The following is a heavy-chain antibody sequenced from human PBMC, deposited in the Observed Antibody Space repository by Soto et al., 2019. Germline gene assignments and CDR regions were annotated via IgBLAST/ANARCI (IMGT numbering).Heavy chain of an antibody. CDR1: GFTFSNYG. CDR3: AKDGYTSSWLWTQVPPPPGDY. Sequence: QVQLVESGGGVVQPGRSLRLSCAASGFTFSNYGMHWVRQAPGKGLEWVAVISYDGSNIYYIESVKGRFTISRDNSKNTMTLQMNSLRPEDTAVYYCAKDGYTSSWLWTQVPPPPGDYWGQGTLVTVSS. J-gene: IGHJ4*02. V-gene: IGHV3-30*18. D-gene: IGHD6-13*01. CDR2: ISYDGSNI.